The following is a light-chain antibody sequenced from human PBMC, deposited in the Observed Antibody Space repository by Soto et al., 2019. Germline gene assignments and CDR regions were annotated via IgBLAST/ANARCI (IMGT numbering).Light chain of an antibody. J-gene: IGKJ1*01. CDR2: GTS. CDR3: HQYGGSPWT. V-gene: IGKV3-20*01. Sequence: EIVLTQSPGTLSWYPVSRATLSCRDSQSVSSSFLGWYQQKPGQAPRLLIYGTSSRATGIPDRFSGSGSGTDFTLTISRLEPEDFAVYYCHQYGGSPWTFGQGTKVDI. CDR1: QSVSSSF.